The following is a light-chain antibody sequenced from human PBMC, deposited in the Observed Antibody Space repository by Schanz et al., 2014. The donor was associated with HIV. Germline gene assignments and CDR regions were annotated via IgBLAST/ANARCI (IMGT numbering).Light chain of an antibody. CDR3: QQYGSSPEWT. CDR2: GAS. V-gene: IGKV3-20*01. Sequence: EILLTQSPGTLSLSPGERATLSCRASQTVPTNSLAWYQQKPAQAPRLLIHGASNRATGIPDRFSGSGSGTDFTLIITRLEPEDSAVYFCQQYGSSPEWTFGQGTKVEIK. CDR1: QTVPTNS. J-gene: IGKJ1*01.